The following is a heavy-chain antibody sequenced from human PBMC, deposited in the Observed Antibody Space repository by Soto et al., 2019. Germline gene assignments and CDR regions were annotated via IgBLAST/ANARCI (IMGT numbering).Heavy chain of an antibody. J-gene: IGHJ4*02. D-gene: IGHD2-8*01. Sequence: SETLSLTCAVSGGSISSTGYYWGWFRQPPGKGLEWIGSIYYSGSTYYNPSLKSRVTISVDTSKNQFSLKLSSVTAADTAVYYCAGFGVTFDYWGQGTLVTVSS. CDR3: AGFGVTFDY. CDR1: GGSISSTGYY. V-gene: IGHV4-39*07. CDR2: IYYSGST.